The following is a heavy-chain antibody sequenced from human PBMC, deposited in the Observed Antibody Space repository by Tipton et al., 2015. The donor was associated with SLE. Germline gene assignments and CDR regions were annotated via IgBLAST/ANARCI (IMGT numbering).Heavy chain of an antibody. V-gene: IGHV4-59*11. J-gene: IGHJ4*02. D-gene: IGHD6-6*01. Sequence: TLSLTCTVSGDSIGSHYWSWIRQPPGKGLEWIGYIYYSGSTNYNPSLKSRVTISMDTSKNHFSLKLSSVTAADTAVYYCARVSDSSSHFFDYWGQGTLVTVSS. CDR2: IYYSGST. CDR3: ARVSDSSSHFFDY. CDR1: GDSIGSHY.